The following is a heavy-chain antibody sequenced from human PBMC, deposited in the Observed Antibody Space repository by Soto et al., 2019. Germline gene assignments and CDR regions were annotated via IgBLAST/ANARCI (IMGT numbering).Heavy chain of an antibody. CDR1: GFTFDDYA. D-gene: IGHD3-22*01. V-gene: IGHV3-9*01. J-gene: IGHJ4*02. Sequence: GGSLRLSCAASGFTFDDYAMHWVRQAPGKGLEWVSGISWNSGSIGYADSVKGRFTISRDNAKNSLYLQMNSLRAEDTALYYCAKAPLTYYYDSSGYYFDYWGQGTLVTVSS. CDR2: ISWNSGSI. CDR3: AKAPLTYYYDSSGYYFDY.